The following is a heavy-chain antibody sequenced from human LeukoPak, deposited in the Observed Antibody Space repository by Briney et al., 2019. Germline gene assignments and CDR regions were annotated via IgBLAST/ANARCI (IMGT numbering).Heavy chain of an antibody. D-gene: IGHD3-22*01. V-gene: IGHV3-48*01. CDR1: EFSVGSNY. CDR2: ISSSSSTI. J-gene: IGHJ6*03. CDR3: ARDYQYYYDSSGYERGYYYYYMDV. Sequence: GGALRLSCAASEFSVGSNYMTWVRQAPGKGLEWVSYISSSSSTIYYADSVKGRFTISRDNAKNSLYLQMNSLRAEDTAVYYCARDYQYYYDSSGYERGYYYYYMDVWGKGTTVAVSS.